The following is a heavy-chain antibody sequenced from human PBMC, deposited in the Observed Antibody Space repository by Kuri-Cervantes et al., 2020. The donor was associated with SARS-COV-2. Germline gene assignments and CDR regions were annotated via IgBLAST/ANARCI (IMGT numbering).Heavy chain of an antibody. J-gene: IGHJ3*02. CDR1: GGSFSGYY. V-gene: IGHV4-34*01. CDR2: INHSGST. CDR3: ARDQGSGNPALDACDI. Sequence: SETLSLTCAVYGGSFSGYYWSWIRQPPGKGLEWIGEINHSGSTNYNPSLKSRVTISVDTSKNQISLKLSSVTAADTAVYYCARDQGSGNPALDACDIWGQGTTVTVSS. D-gene: IGHD3-3*01.